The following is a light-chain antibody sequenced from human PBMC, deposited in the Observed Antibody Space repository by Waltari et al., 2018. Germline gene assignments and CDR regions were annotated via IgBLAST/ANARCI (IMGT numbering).Light chain of an antibody. J-gene: IGKJ4*01. Sequence: EIVLTQSPATLSFSPGERAHLACRASQSVGTYLAWYQQRPGQSPRLLIYDASYRATGIPARFSGSGSETDFTLTLSSLQPEDFAVHYCQQRRNWPLTFGGGTRVQI. CDR1: QSVGTY. CDR2: DAS. CDR3: QQRRNWPLT. V-gene: IGKV3-11*01.